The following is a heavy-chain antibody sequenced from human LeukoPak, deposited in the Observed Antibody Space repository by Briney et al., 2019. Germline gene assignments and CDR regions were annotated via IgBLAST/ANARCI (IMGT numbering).Heavy chain of an antibody. CDR1: GGSISSYY. CDR2: IYYSGIT. D-gene: IGHD6-13*01. J-gene: IGHJ4*02. V-gene: IGHV4-59*01. CDR3: ARGVYIAAAQCAY. Sequence: SETLSLTCTVSGGSISSYYWSWIRQPPGKGLEWIGYIYYSGITNYNPSLKSRVTISVDTSKNQFSLKLSSVTAADTAVYYCARGVYIAAAQCAYWGQGTLVTVSS.